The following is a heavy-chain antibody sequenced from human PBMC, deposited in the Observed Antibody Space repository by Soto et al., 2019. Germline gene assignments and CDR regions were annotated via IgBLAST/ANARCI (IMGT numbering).Heavy chain of an antibody. CDR2: MTYDGATE. CDR1: GFTFSDYV. D-gene: IGHD3-3*02. Sequence: QVRLVESGGGVVQPGTSLRLSCAASGFTFSDYVIHWVRQAAGKGLEWVASMTYDGATEYYADSVKGRFTMSRDNSKRALSLQMNSPTPDDTAVYYCARVRLSIAVYAALDVWGQGTTVTISS. V-gene: IGHV3-30*14. CDR3: ARVRLSIAVYAALDV. J-gene: IGHJ3*01.